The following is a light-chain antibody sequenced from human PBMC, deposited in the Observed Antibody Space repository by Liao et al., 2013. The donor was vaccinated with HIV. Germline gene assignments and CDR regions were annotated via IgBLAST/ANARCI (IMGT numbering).Light chain of an antibody. CDR1: KLGEKY. V-gene: IGLV3-1*01. Sequence: SYVVTQPPSVSVSPGQTATITCSGDKLGEKYASWYQQKPGQSPVLVIYEDDKRPSGIPERFSGSNSGNTATLAISGAQAMDEADYYCQAWDIGTGVFGTGTKVTV. CDR2: EDD. CDR3: QAWDIGTGV. J-gene: IGLJ1*01.